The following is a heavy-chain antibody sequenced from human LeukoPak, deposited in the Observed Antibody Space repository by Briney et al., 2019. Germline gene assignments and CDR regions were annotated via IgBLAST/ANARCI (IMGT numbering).Heavy chain of an antibody. V-gene: IGHV3-21*01. CDR3: ARGVATASNDAFDI. CDR1: GFTFSSYS. Sequence: GGSLRLSCAASGFTFSSYSMNWVRQAPGKGLEWVSSISSSSSYIYYADSVKGRFTISRDNAKNSLYLQMNSLRAEDTAVYYCARGVATASNDAFDIWGQGTLVTVSS. CDR2: ISSSSSYI. J-gene: IGHJ3*02. D-gene: IGHD5-12*01.